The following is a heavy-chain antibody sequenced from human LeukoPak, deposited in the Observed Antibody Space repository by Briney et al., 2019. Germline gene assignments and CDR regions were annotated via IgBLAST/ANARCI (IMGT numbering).Heavy chain of an antibody. V-gene: IGHV3-48*04. CDR3: ASRGFLEWLGEDYFDY. Sequence: GGSLRLSCAASGFTFSSYSMNWVRQAPGKGLEWVSYISSSSSTIYYADSVKGRFTISRDNAKNSLYLQMNSLRAEDTAVYYCASRGFLEWLGEDYFDYWGQGTLVTVSS. D-gene: IGHD3-3*01. CDR1: GFTFSSYS. CDR2: ISSSSSTI. J-gene: IGHJ4*02.